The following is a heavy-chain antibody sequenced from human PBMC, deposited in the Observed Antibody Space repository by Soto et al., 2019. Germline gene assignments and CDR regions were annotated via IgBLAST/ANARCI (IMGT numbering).Heavy chain of an antibody. Sequence: GGSLRLSCAASGFTFSSYGMHWVRQAPGKGLEWVAVISYDGSNKYYADSVKGRFTISRDNSKNTLYLQMNSLRAEDTAVYYCAKDSSSGWSNQYYYMDVWGKGTTVTVSS. V-gene: IGHV3-30*18. CDR1: GFTFSSYG. J-gene: IGHJ6*03. CDR3: AKDSSSGWSNQYYYMDV. D-gene: IGHD6-19*01. CDR2: ISYDGSNK.